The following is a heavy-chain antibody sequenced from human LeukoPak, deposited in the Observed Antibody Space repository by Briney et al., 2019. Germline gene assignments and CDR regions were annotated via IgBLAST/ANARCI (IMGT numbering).Heavy chain of an antibody. CDR2: FDPEDAET. V-gene: IGHV1-24*01. CDR1: GYTLTELS. Sequence: ASVKVSCKVSGYTLTELSMHWVRQAPGKGLEWMGGFDPEDAETIYAQKFQGRVTMTEDTSTDTAYMELSSLRSEDTAVYYCATWAPTSSGYFDYWGQGTLVTVSS. CDR3: ATWAPTSSGYFDY. D-gene: IGHD3-10*01. J-gene: IGHJ4*02.